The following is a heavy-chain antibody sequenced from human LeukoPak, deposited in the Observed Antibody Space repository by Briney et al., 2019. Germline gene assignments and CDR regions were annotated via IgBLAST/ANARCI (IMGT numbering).Heavy chain of an antibody. CDR2: VGNDEKTK. V-gene: IGHV3-30*04. Sequence: GGSLRLSCVASGFTFTGHSMHWVRQAPGKGLERVAVVGNDEKTKFYADSLKGRFTVSRDNSKYTVYLQMNSLRDEDTAVYYCAREKQSGGTPFDYWGQGSLVTVSS. J-gene: IGHJ4*02. CDR3: AREKQSGGTPFDY. D-gene: IGHD1-26*01. CDR1: GFTFTGHS.